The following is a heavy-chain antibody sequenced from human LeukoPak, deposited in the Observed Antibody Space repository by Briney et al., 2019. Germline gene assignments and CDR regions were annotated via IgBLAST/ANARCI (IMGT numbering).Heavy chain of an antibody. Sequence: SETLPLTCTVSGDSISSDYWSWIRQPPGKGLEWIGYIYYSGRTTYNPSLKSRVTISVDTSKNQFSLKLTSVTAADTAVYYCARVAYGSSWFDPWGQGTLVTVSS. CDR3: ARVAYGSSWFDP. CDR2: IYYSGRT. V-gene: IGHV4-59*01. CDR1: GDSISSDY. J-gene: IGHJ5*02. D-gene: IGHD1-14*01.